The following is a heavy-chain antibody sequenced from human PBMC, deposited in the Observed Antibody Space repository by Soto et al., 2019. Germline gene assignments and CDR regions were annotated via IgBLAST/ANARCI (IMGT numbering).Heavy chain of an antibody. Sequence: QVQLQESGPGLVKPSETLSLTCTVSGGSISSYYWSWIRQPPGKGLEWIGYIYYSGSTNYNPSLKSRVTISVDTSKNQFALKLSSVTAADTAVYYCARGIAAAGPNWFDPWGQGTLVTVSS. CDR2: IYYSGST. D-gene: IGHD6-13*01. CDR3: ARGIAAAGPNWFDP. CDR1: GGSISSYY. J-gene: IGHJ5*02. V-gene: IGHV4-59*01.